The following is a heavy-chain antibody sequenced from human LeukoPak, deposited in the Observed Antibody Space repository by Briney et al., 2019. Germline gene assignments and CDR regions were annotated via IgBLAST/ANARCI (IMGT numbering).Heavy chain of an antibody. CDR1: GFTFSSYA. CDR2: ISGSGGST. J-gene: IGHJ6*03. Sequence: GGSLRLSCAASGFTFSSYAMSWVRQAPGRGLEWVSAISGSGGSTYYADSVKGRFTISRDNSKNTLYLQMNSLRAEDTAVYYCAKRRQDIVVVVAATHYYYYMDVWGKGTTVTVSS. V-gene: IGHV3-23*01. D-gene: IGHD2-15*01. CDR3: AKRRQDIVVVVAATHYYYYMDV.